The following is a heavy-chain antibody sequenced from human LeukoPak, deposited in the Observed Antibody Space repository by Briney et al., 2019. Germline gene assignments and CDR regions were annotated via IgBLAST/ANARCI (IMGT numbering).Heavy chain of an antibody. V-gene: IGHV4-59*01. CDR2: IYYSGST. J-gene: IGHJ3*02. CDR1: GGSISGYY. Sequence: PLETLSLTCTVSGGSISGYYWSWIRQPPGKGLEWIGYIYYSGSTNYNPSLKSRVTISVDTSKNQFSLKLSSVTAADTAVYYCARYSSSWWGAFDIWGQGTMVTVSS. CDR3: ARYSSSWWGAFDI. D-gene: IGHD6-13*01.